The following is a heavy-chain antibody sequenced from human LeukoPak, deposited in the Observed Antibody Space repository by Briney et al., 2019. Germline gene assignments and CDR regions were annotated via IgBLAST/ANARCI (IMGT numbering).Heavy chain of an antibody. V-gene: IGHV3-21*01. Sequence: GGPLRLSCAASGFTFSSYSMNWVRQAPGKGLEWVSSISSSSSYIYYADSVKGRFTISRDNSKNTLYLQMNSLRVEDTAVYYCARDWRAEAGPFDYWGQGTLVTVSS. CDR2: ISSSSSYI. J-gene: IGHJ4*02. CDR1: GFTFSSYS. CDR3: ARDWRAEAGPFDY. D-gene: IGHD6-13*01.